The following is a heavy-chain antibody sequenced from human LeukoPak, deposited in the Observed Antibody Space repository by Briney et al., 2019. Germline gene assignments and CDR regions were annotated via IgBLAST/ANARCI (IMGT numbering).Heavy chain of an antibody. V-gene: IGHV1-8*01. D-gene: IGHD2-2*01. CDR1: GYTFTSYD. Sequence: GASVKVSCKASGYTFTSYDINWVRQATGQGLEWMGWMNPNSGNTGYAQKFQGRVTMTRNTSISTAYMELSSRRSEDTAVYYCARGPYCSSTSCYLFSSYWFDPWGQGTLVTVSS. CDR2: MNPNSGNT. CDR3: ARGPYCSSTSCYLFSSYWFDP. J-gene: IGHJ5*02.